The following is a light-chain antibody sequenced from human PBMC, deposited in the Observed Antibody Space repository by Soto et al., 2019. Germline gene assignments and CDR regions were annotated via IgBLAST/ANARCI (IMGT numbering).Light chain of an antibody. J-gene: IGKJ2*01. CDR2: DAS. V-gene: IGKV1-5*01. CDR1: QIIGSS. CDR3: QQYYSYPYT. Sequence: DIQMTQSPSTLSASVGDRVTITCRASQIIGSSLAWYQQKPGKAPKLLIYDASTLQSGVPSRFSGSESGTEFTLTISSLQPDDSATYYCQQYYSYPYTFDQGTKLEIK.